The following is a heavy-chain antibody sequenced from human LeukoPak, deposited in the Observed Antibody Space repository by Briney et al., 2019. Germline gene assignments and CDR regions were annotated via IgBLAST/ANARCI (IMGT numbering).Heavy chain of an antibody. Sequence: GGSLRLSCAASGFTLTCCWMSWVRQTPGKGLEWVASIKQDGSEEFYADSVKGRFTISRDNAKNSLYLQMNSLRAEDTAMFYCVGWSGDNFNYWGQGTLVTVSS. CDR2: IKQDGSEE. CDR1: GFTLTCCW. J-gene: IGHJ4*02. D-gene: IGHD3-10*01. CDR3: VGWSGDNFNY. V-gene: IGHV3-7*01.